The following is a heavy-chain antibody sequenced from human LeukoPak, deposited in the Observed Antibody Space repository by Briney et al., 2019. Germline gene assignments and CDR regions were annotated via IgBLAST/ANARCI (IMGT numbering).Heavy chain of an antibody. J-gene: IGHJ6*03. V-gene: IGHV1-2*02. D-gene: IGHD6-6*01. CDR1: GYTFTGYY. CDR2: INPNSGGT. CDR3: ANIAARPIDYYYYMDV. Sequence: ASVKVSCKASGYTFTGYYMHWVRQAPGQGLEWMGWINPNSGGTNYAQKFQGRVTMTRDTSISTAYMELSRLRSDDTAVYYCANIAARPIDYYYYMDVWGKGTTVTVSS.